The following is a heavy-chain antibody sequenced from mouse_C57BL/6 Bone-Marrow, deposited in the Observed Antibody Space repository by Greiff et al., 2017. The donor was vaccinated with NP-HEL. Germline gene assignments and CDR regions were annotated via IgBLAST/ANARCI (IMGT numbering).Heavy chain of an antibody. J-gene: IGHJ2*01. CDR1: GYTFTDYY. V-gene: IGHV1-76*01. CDR3: ARGYYGNYDY. D-gene: IGHD2-1*01. CDR2: IYPGSGNT. Sequence: VQLQQSGAELVRPGASVKLSCKASGYTFTDYYINWVKQRPGQGLEWIARIYPGSGNTYYNEKFKGKATLTAEKSSSTAYMQLSSLTSEDSAVYFCARGYYGNYDYWGQGTTLTVSS.